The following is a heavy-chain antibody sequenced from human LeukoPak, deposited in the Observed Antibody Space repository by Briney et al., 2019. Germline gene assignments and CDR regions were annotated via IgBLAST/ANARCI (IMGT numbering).Heavy chain of an antibody. J-gene: IGHJ3*02. V-gene: IGHV3-21*01. D-gene: IGHD4-23*01. CDR1: GFTFSSYS. CDR3: ARSTVVTDDAFDI. Sequence: GGPLRLSCAASGFTFSSYSMTWVRQAPGKGLEWVSSISSSSSYIYYADSVKGRFTISRDNAKNSLYLQMNSLRAEDTAVYYCARSTVVTDDAFDIWGQGTMVTVSS. CDR2: ISSSSSYI.